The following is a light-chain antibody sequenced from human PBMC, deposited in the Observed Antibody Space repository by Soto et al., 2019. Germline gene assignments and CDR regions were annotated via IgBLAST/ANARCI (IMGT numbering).Light chain of an antibody. J-gene: IGKJ5*01. CDR2: KAS. CDR3: QQYGSSPPIN. Sequence: IQMTQSPSTLSASVGDRVTITCRASQSISSWLAWYQQKPGKAPKLLIYKASSLESGVPSRFSGSGSGTDFTLTIRRLEPEDFAVYYCQQYGSSPPINCGQGKRRENK. V-gene: IGKV1-5*03. CDR1: QSISSW.